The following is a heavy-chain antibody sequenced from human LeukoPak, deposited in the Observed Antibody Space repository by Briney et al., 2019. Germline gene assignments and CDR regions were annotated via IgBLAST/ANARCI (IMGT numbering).Heavy chain of an antibody. V-gene: IGHV4-39*01. CDR2: IYYSGST. CDR1: GGSVSSSSYY. Sequence: SETLSLTCTVSGGSVSSSSYYWGWIRQPPGKGLEWIGSIYYSGSTYYNPSLKSRVTISVDTSKNQFSLKLSSVTAADTAVYYCARGNWFDPWGQGTLVTVSS. J-gene: IGHJ5*02. CDR3: ARGNWFDP.